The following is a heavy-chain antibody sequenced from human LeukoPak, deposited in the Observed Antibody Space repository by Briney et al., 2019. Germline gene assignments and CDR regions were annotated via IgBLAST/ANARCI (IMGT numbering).Heavy chain of an antibody. V-gene: IGHV4-4*07. CDR2: IYSSGST. CDR1: GGSISSYY. CDR3: ARGYNWVSPTRKFYYMDV. J-gene: IGHJ6*03. Sequence: PSETLSLTCTVSGGSISSYYWSWIRQPAGKGLEWIGRIYSSGSTNYNPSLKSRVTMSVATSKNQFSLKLSSVTAADTAVYYCARGYNWVSPTRKFYYMDVWGKGTTVTVPS. D-gene: IGHD1-20*01.